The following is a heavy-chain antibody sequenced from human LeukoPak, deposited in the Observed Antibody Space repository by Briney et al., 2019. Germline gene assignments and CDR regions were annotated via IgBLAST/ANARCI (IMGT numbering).Heavy chain of an antibody. V-gene: IGHV3-30*03. CDR1: GFTFSNYG. J-gene: IGHJ5*02. Sequence: GRSLRLSCAASGFTFSNYGMHWVRQAPGKGLEWVAIISYDGSNKSYADSVKGRFTISGDNSKNTVDLQMNSLRAEDTAVYYCASDQGYYDSSGCYGSWGQGTLVTVSS. D-gene: IGHD3-22*01. CDR3: ASDQGYYDSSGCYGS. CDR2: ISYDGSNK.